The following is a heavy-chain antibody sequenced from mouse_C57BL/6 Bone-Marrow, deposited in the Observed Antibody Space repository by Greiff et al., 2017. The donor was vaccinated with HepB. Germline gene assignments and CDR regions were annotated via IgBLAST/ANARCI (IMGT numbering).Heavy chain of an antibody. CDR3: AIGETAQARRGFAY. D-gene: IGHD3-2*02. J-gene: IGHJ3*01. Sequence: QVQLQQPGAELVKPGASVKVSCKASGYTFTSYWMHWVKQRPGQGLEWIGRIHPSDSDTNYNQKFKGKATLTVDKSSSTAYMQLSSLTSEDSAVYYCAIGETAQARRGFAYWGQGTLVTVSA. CDR2: IHPSDSDT. V-gene: IGHV1-74*01. CDR1: GYTFTSYW.